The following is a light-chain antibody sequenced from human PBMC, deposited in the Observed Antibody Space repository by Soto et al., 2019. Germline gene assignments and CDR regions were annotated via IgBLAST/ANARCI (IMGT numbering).Light chain of an antibody. Sequence: QLVLTQSPSASASLGASVKLTCTLSSGHSSYAIAWHQQQQEKGPRYLMKLNSDGSHNKGDGIPDRFSGSSSGAERYLAISCLQSEDEADYYCQTWGTGIWVFGGGTKLTVL. CDR3: QTWGTGIWV. J-gene: IGLJ3*02. V-gene: IGLV4-69*01. CDR1: SGHSSYA. CDR2: LNSDGSH.